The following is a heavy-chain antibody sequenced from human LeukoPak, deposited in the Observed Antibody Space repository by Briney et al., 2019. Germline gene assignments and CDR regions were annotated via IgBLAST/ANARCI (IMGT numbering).Heavy chain of an antibody. CDR3: ARGPYRNSFDY. Sequence: PSETLSLTCTVSGGSISGYYWSWIRQPPGKGLEWIGFISYSGSTNYNPSLKSRVTISVDTSKSRFSLKLNSVTAADTAVYYCARGPYRNSFDYWGQGTLVTVSS. V-gene: IGHV4-59*01. D-gene: IGHD4-11*01. J-gene: IGHJ4*02. CDR1: GGSISGYY. CDR2: ISYSGST.